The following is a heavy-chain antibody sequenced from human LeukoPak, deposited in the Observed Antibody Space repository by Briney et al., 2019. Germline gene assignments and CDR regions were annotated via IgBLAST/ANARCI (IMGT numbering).Heavy chain of an antibody. CDR2: IYHSGIT. CDR1: GYSISTGYY. Sequence: PSETLSLTCTVSGYSISTGYYWGWIRQPPGMGLEWIGIIYHSGITFYNPSLKRRVTISVDTSKNQFSLKLNSVTATDTAVYYCARVEGLYSVHFDFWGQGTLAIVSS. J-gene: IGHJ4*02. CDR3: ARVEGLYSVHFDF. V-gene: IGHV4-38-2*02. D-gene: IGHD2-15*01.